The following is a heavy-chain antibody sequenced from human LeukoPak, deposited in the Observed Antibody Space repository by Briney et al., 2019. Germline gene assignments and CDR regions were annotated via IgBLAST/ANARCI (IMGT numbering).Heavy chain of an antibody. D-gene: IGHD3-3*01. CDR1: GFTLSSYA. J-gene: IGHJ4*02. V-gene: IGHV3-23*01. Sequence: GGSLRLSCAASGFTLSSYAMSWVRQAPGRGLEWVSAISDTGNTYHADSVKGRFTISRDSSKNTLFLQMNRLRPEDAAVYYCAKEPTEYYGDYFDYWGQGTLVTVSS. CDR2: ISDTGNT. CDR3: AKEPTEYYGDYFDY.